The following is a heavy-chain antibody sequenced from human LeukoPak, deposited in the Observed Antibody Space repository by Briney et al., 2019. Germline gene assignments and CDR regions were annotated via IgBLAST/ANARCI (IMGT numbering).Heavy chain of an antibody. Sequence: GGSLRLSCAASGFTFSSYSMNWVRQAPGKGLEWVSSISSTSTYIYYADSMKGRFIISRDNARNSLYLEMNSLRAEDTAVYYCAKEVGAQPAFDYWGQGTLVTVSS. CDR2: ISSTSTYI. D-gene: IGHD1-26*01. CDR1: GFTFSSYS. J-gene: IGHJ4*02. CDR3: AKEVGAQPAFDY. V-gene: IGHV3-21*04.